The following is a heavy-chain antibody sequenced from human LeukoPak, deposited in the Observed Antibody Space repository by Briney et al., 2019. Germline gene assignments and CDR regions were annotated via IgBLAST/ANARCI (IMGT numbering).Heavy chain of an antibody. D-gene: IGHD3-10*02. V-gene: IGHV3-48*03. CDR2: ITSDGTDM. Sequence: GGSLRLSCAASGFIFSNYEMNWVRQAPGKGLEWVSYITSDGTDMYYADSVKGRFAISRDNAKNSLYLQMNSLRAEDTAVYYCAELGITMIGGVWGKGTTVTISS. CDR3: AELGITMIGGV. J-gene: IGHJ6*04. CDR1: GFIFSNYE.